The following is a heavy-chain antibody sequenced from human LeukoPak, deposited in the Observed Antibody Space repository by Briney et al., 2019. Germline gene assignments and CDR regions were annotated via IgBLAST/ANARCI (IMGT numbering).Heavy chain of an antibody. J-gene: IGHJ4*02. CDR3: AVEVRESVSLINGDC. CDR1: GYSISSGYY. CDR2: IYHSGST. D-gene: IGHD3-10*01. V-gene: IGHV4-38-2*02. Sequence: SETLSLTCTVSGYSISSGYYWGWIRQPPGKGLEWIGSIYHSGSTYYNPSPKSRVTISVDTSKNQFSLKLSSVTAADTAVYYCAVEVRESVSLINGDCWGQGTLVTVSS.